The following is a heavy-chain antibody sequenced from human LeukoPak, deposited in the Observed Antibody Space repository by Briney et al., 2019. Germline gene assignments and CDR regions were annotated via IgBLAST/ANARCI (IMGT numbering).Heavy chain of an antibody. CDR1: GGSISSGDYY. D-gene: IGHD3-22*01. Sequence: PSETLSLTCTVSGGSISSGDYYWSWIRQPPGKGLEWIGYIYYSGSTYYNPSLKSRVTISVDTSKNQFSLKLSSVTAADTAVYYCARAYMIVVVIDYWGQGTLVNVSS. J-gene: IGHJ4*02. CDR2: IYYSGST. V-gene: IGHV4-30-4*01. CDR3: ARAYMIVVVIDY.